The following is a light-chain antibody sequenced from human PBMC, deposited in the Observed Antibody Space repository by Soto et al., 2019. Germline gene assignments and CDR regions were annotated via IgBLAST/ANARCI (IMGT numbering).Light chain of an antibody. J-gene: IGKJ1*01. CDR1: QGISSY. V-gene: IGKV1-8*01. CDR2: AAS. CDR3: QQYYSYPLWT. Sequence: AIRMTQSPSSFSASTGDRVTITCRASQGISSYLAWYQQKPGKAPKLLIYAASTLQSGGPSRFSGSGSGTDFTLTISCLQSEDFATYYCQQYYSYPLWTFGQGTKVESK.